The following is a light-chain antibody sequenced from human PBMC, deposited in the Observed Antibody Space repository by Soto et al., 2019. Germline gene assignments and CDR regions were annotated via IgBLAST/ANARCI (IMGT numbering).Light chain of an antibody. Sequence: EIVLTQSPGTLSLSPGERATLSCRASQSVSSSYLAWYQQKPGQPPRLLIYGASSRATRMPDRFSGSGSGTDLTLTISRLEPEDFAVYFCQQYGSSPYTFGQGTKLEIK. CDR3: QQYGSSPYT. J-gene: IGKJ2*01. CDR1: QSVSSSY. V-gene: IGKV3-20*01. CDR2: GAS.